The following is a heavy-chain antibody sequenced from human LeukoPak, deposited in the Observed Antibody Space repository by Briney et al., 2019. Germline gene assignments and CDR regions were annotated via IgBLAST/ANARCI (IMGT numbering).Heavy chain of an antibody. CDR2: IYPGDSDT. CDR3: ARQPYTGSKLASFEY. CDR1: GYTFRIYW. V-gene: IGHV5-51*01. Sequence: GESLKISCKGFGYTFRIYWIGWVRQMPGKGLEWMGIIYPGDSDTRYSPSFQGQVTISADTSISTAYRQWSRLNAPVTAMYYCARQPYTGSKLASFEYWGQGTLVTVSS. J-gene: IGHJ4*02. D-gene: IGHD1-26*01.